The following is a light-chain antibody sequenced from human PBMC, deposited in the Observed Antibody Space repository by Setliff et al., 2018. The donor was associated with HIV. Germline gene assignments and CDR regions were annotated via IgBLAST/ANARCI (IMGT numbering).Light chain of an antibody. CDR1: SSDVGGYNY. V-gene: IGLV2-14*01. J-gene: IGLJ2*01. Sequence: QSVLTQPASVSGSPGQSITISCTGTSSDVGGYNYASWYQQHPGKAPKLMIYDVSKRPSGVSNRFSGSKSGNTASLTISGLQAEDEADYHCSSYTSSSTLKIFGGGTKVTVL. CDR3: SSYTSSSTLKI. CDR2: DVS.